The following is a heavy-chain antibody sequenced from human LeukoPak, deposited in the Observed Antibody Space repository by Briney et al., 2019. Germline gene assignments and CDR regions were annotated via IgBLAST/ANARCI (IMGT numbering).Heavy chain of an antibody. V-gene: IGHV4-59*01. CDR2: INYSGST. D-gene: IGHD3-22*01. J-gene: IGHJ4*02. Sequence: SETLSLTCTVSGGSISSYYWSWIRQPPGKGLEWIGYINYSGSTNYNPSLKSRVTISVDTSKNQFSLKLSSVTAADTAVYYCARGYYYGSSGYYIDYWGQGTLVTVSS. CDR3: ARGYYYGSSGYYIDY. CDR1: GGSISSYY.